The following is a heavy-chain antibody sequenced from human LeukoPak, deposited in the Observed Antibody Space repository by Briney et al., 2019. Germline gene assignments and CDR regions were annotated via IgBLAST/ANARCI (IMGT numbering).Heavy chain of an antibody. CDR2: INHNSGGT. CDR3: ARDYCSGGSCYLGAFDI. J-gene: IGHJ3*02. CDR1: GYTFTGYY. D-gene: IGHD2-15*01. V-gene: IGHV1-2*02. Sequence: VSVKVSCKASGYTFTGYYMHWVRRAPGQGLGWMGWINHNSGGTNYVQKLQGRVTMTRDTSISTAYVELRRLRCDDTAVYYCARDYCSGGSCYLGAFDIWGQGTMVTVSS.